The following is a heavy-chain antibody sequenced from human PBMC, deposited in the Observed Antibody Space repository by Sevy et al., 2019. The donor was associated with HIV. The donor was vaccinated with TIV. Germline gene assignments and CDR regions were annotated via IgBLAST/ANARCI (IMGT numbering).Heavy chain of an antibody. J-gene: IGHJ6*02. Sequence: GGSLRLSCVASGFMFSNYWMSWVRQAPGKGLEWVANIKRDGSEKYYVASVKGRFTISRDNAKNSLYLQMNSLRVEDTDVYYCARDGSSNCCLWGMDVWGPGTLVTVSS. CDR2: IKRDGSEK. D-gene: IGHD2-2*01. CDR3: ARDGSSNCCLWGMDV. CDR1: GFMFSNYW. V-gene: IGHV3-7*03.